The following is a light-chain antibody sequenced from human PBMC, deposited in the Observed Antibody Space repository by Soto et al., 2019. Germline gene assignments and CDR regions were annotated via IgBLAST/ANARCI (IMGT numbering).Light chain of an antibody. CDR3: QQYNNWPPWT. CDR1: QSVSSN. J-gene: IGKJ1*01. V-gene: IGKV3-15*01. CDR2: AAS. Sequence: EIVMTQSPATLSVSPGERVTLSCSASQSVSSNLAWYQYIPCQAPRLPIYAASTRATDIPARFSGRGSGTEFTLTISSLQFEDFAVYYCQQYNNWPPWTFGQGTKVEMK.